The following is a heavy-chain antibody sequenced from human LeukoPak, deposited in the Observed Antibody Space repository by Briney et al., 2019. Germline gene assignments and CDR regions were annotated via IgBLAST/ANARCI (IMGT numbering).Heavy chain of an antibody. D-gene: IGHD3-9*01. Sequence: EASVKVSCKASGYIFTGYYMHRVRQAPGQGLEWMGWINPNSGGINFAQKFQGRVTMTRDTSISTAYMELSRLRSDDTAVYYCARDGEQYYDVLTGYQIPIMPDYYFDHWGRGTLVTVSS. V-gene: IGHV1-2*02. CDR2: INPNSGGI. CDR1: GYIFTGYY. J-gene: IGHJ4*02. CDR3: ARDGEQYYDVLTGYQIPIMPDYYFDH.